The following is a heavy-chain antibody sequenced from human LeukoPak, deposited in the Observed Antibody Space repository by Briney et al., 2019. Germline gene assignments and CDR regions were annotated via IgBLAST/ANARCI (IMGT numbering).Heavy chain of an antibody. V-gene: IGHV1-69*04. CDR3: ARVLWSWGSSFDY. CDR2: IIPILGIA. Sequence: SVKVSCKASGGTFSSYAISWVRQAPGQGLEWMGRIIPILGIANYAQKFQGRVTITADKSTSTAYMELSSLRSEDTAVYYCARVLWSWGSSFDYWGQGTLVTVSS. D-gene: IGHD2-21*01. CDR1: GGTFSSYA. J-gene: IGHJ4*02.